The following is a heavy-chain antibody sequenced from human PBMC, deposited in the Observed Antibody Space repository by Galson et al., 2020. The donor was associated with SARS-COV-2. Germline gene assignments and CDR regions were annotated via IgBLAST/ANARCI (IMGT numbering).Heavy chain of an antibody. CDR1: GGSVSSGSYY. Sequence: ASETLSLTCTVSGGSVSSGSYYWSWIRQPPGKGLEWIGSFYYSGSTNYNPSLKSRVSISVDTSKNQFSLKLSSVTAADTAVYYCARRGYNYPHWFDPWGQGTLVTVSS. V-gene: IGHV4-61*01. CDR2: FYYSGST. CDR3: ARRGYNYPHWFDP. D-gene: IGHD5-18*01. J-gene: IGHJ5*02.